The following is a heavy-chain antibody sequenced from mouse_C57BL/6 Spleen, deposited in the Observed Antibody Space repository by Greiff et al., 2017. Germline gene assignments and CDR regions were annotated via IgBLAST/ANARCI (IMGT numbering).Heavy chain of an antibody. J-gene: IGHJ1*03. CDR1: GYTFTDYN. CDR3: ARGRYYGSSWYFDV. CDR2: INPNNGGT. V-gene: IGHV1-18*01. D-gene: IGHD1-1*01. Sequence: EVKLMESGPELVKPGASVKIPCKASGYTFTDYNMDWVKQSHGKSLEWIGDINPNNGGTIYNQKFKGKATLTVDKSSSTAYMELRSLTSEDTAVYYCARGRYYGSSWYFDVWGTGTTVTVSS.